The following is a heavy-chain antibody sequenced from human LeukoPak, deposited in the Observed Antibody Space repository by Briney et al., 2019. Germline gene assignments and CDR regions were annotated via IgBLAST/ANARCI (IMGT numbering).Heavy chain of an antibody. Sequence: AGVSLRLSCAASGFTFSNAWMSWVRQAPGKGLEWVGRIKSKTDGGTTDYAAPVKGRFTISRDDSKNTLYLQMNSLKTEDTAVYYCTTDLAYDSSGYYPLLDYWGQGTLVTVSS. CDR2: IKSKTDGGTT. J-gene: IGHJ4*02. V-gene: IGHV3-15*01. D-gene: IGHD3-22*01. CDR3: TTDLAYDSSGYYPLLDY. CDR1: GFTFSNAW.